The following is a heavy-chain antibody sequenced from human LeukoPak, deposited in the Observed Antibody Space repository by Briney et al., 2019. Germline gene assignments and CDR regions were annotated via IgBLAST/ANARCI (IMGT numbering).Heavy chain of an antibody. D-gene: IGHD2-2*01. J-gene: IGHJ6*02. Sequence: PGGSLRLSCAASGFTFSSYWMHWVRQAPGKGLVWVSRINSDGSSTSYADSVKGRFTISRDNAKNTLYLQMNSLRAEDTAVYYCARDPVVCSSTSCYVGYGMDVWGQGTTVTVSS. V-gene: IGHV3-74*01. CDR2: INSDGSST. CDR1: GFTFSSYW. CDR3: ARDPVVCSSTSCYVGYGMDV.